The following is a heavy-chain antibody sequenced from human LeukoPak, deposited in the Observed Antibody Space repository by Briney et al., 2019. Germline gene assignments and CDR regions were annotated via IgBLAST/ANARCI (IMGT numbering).Heavy chain of an antibody. CDR1: GFTFSSYS. Sequence: GGSLRLSCAASGFTFSSYSMNWVRQAPGKGLEWVSSISSSSSYIYYADSVKGRFTISRDNAKNSLYLQMNSLRAEDTAVYYSARANYGSGSYYNGLGAFDIWGQGTMVTVSS. V-gene: IGHV3-21*01. CDR2: ISSSSSYI. CDR3: ARANYGSGSYYNGLGAFDI. J-gene: IGHJ3*02. D-gene: IGHD3-10*01.